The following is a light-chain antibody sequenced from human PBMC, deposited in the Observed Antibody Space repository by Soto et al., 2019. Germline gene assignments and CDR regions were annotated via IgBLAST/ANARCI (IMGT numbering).Light chain of an antibody. Sequence: QSALTQPASVSGSPGQWITISCTGSIDDIGSHDYVSWYQQHPGKAPKLIISEVKNRPSGVSSRFIGSKSGNAASLTISGLQAEDEADYYCSSYTSSSTLVFGTGTKLTVL. J-gene: IGLJ1*01. V-gene: IGLV2-14*01. CDR1: IDDIGSHDY. CDR2: EVK. CDR3: SSYTSSSTLV.